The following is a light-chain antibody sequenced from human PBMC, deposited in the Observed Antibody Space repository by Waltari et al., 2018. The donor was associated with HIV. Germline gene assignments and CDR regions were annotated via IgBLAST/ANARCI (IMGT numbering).Light chain of an antibody. Sequence: QSVLTQPPSASGTPGQRVTIPCSGRRSNLASNTVHLYQQLPGTAPKLLIYSNNQRPSGVPDRFSGSNSGTSASLAISGLQSEDEADYYCATWDDSLNGRWVFGGGTKLTVL. CDR1: RSNLASNT. V-gene: IGLV1-44*01. CDR2: SNN. J-gene: IGLJ3*02. CDR3: ATWDDSLNGRWV.